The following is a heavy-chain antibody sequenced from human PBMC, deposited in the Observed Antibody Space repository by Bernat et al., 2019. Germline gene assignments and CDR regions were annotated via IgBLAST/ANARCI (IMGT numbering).Heavy chain of an antibody. CDR2: ASGTGSYI. J-gene: IGHJ6*03. CDR1: GFTFSSYS. D-gene: IGHD3-16*01. V-gene: IGHV3-21*01. CDR3: EVGGDHYYHYMDV. Sequence: EVQLVESGGGLVKPGGSLRLSCAASGFTFSSYSMNWVRQAPGKGLEWVSSASGTGSYIYYADSVKGRFTISRDNANNLVYLQMNSLTAEDTAVYYCEVGGDHYYHYMDVWGKGTTVTVSS.